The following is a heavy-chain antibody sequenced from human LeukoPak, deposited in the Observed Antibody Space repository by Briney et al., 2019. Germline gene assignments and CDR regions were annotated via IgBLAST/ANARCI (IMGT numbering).Heavy chain of an antibody. CDR2: IYYSGST. CDR1: GGSISSSGYY. V-gene: IGHV4-39*01. J-gene: IGHJ4*02. Sequence: SETLSLTCTVSGGSISSSGYYWGWIRQPPGKGLEWIGSIYYSGSTYYNPSLKSRVTISVDTSKNQFSLKLSSVTASDAAVYYCARGWILGYCSGGICYSLFDYWGQGTLVTVSS. D-gene: IGHD2-15*01. CDR3: ARGWILGYCSGGICYSLFDY.